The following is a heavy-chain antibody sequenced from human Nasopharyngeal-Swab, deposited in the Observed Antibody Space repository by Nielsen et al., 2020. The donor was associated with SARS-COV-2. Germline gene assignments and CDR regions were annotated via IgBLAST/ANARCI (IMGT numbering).Heavy chain of an antibody. Sequence: GGSLRRSCAASGFTFSSYGMHWVRQAPGKGLEWVAVIWYDGSNKYYADSVKGRFTISRDNSKNTLYLQMNSLRAEDTAVYYCARGTLVGATAKGYYGMDVWGQGTTVTVSS. V-gene: IGHV3-33*01. CDR2: IWYDGSNK. J-gene: IGHJ6*02. CDR1: GFTFSSYG. D-gene: IGHD1-26*01. CDR3: ARGTLVGATAKGYYGMDV.